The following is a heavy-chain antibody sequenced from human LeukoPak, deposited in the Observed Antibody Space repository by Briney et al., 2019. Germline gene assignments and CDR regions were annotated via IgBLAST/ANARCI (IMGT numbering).Heavy chain of an antibody. CDR3: ARDGFSSGYPYDAFDI. CDR2: IYSGGST. Sequence: GGSLRLSCAASGFTVSSNYMSWVRQAPGKGLGWVSVIYSGGSTYYADSVKGRFTISRDNSKNTLCLQMNSLRAEDTAVYYCARDGFSSGYPYDAFDIWGQGTMVTVSS. V-gene: IGHV3-53*01. J-gene: IGHJ3*02. D-gene: IGHD3-22*01. CDR1: GFTVSSNY.